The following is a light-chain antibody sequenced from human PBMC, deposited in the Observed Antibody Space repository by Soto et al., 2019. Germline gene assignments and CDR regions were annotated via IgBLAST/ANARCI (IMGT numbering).Light chain of an antibody. V-gene: IGLV2-8*01. CDR1: SSDIGAYNY. J-gene: IGLJ3*02. Sequence: QSALTQPPSASGSPGQSVTISCTGTSSDIGAYNYVSWYQQHPGKAPKLMIHEVSKRPSGDPDRFSGSKSGNTASLTVSGLQAEDEADYYCSSYAGSNDRWVFGGGTKLTVL. CDR3: SSYAGSNDRWV. CDR2: EVS.